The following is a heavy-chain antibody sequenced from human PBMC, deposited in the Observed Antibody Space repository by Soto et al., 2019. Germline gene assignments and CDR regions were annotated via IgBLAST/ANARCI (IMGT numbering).Heavy chain of an antibody. J-gene: IGHJ4*02. CDR2: ISYHGRDK. D-gene: IGHD4-17*01. CDR3: AKDHLMTTVTTVGY. V-gene: IGHV3-30*18. Sequence: QVQLVESGGGVVQPGRSLRLSCAASGFTFSNYGMHWVRQAPGKGLEWVAVISYHGRDKYYADSVKGRFTISRYNSKNTLYLEMNSLRAEDTAVYYCAKDHLMTTVTTVGYWGQGTLVTVSS. CDR1: GFTFSNYG.